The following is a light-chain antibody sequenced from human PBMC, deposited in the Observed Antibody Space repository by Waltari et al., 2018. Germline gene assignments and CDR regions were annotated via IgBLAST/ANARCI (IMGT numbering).Light chain of an antibody. J-gene: IGKJ1*01. V-gene: IGKV1-39*01. CDR2: AAS. Sequence: DFQMTQSPSSPSASVGDRVTITCRASQYISTYLNWYQQKPGKGPELLIYAASTLQSGVPSRFSGSRSGTDFTFTISSLQLEAFAAYYCQQSYGTPRTFGQGTKMEVK. CDR1: QYISTY. CDR3: QQSYGTPRT.